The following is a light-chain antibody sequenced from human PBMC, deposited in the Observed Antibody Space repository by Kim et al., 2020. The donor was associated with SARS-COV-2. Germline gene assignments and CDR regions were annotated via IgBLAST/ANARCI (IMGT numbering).Light chain of an antibody. Sequence: DIQMTQSPSSLSASVGDRVTITCRATQSIVSYLNWYQQKPGKAPKLLIYGASTLQSGVPSRFSGSGSGTDFTLTMNSLQAEDFATYYCQQSYSSPWTFGQGTKVDIK. CDR1: QSIVSY. CDR3: QQSYSSPWT. V-gene: IGKV1-39*01. J-gene: IGKJ1*01. CDR2: GAS.